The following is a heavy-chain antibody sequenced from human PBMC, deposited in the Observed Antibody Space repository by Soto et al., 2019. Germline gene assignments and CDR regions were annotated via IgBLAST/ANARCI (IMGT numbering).Heavy chain of an antibody. J-gene: IGHJ4*02. V-gene: IGHV3-23*01. CDR2: IAGSVGST. D-gene: IGHD6-6*01. CDR1: GFTFSAYA. CDR3: AKDRTIASRNFDD. Sequence: GGSLRLSCEGSGFTFSAYAMNWVRQAPGKGLEWVSAIAGSVGSTYYADSVKGRFTISRDNSKNMLYLQMDSLRDEDTAVYYCAKDRTIASRNFDDWGQGALVTVSS.